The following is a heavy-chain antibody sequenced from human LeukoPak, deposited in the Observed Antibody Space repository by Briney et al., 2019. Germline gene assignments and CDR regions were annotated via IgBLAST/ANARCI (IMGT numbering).Heavy chain of an antibody. V-gene: IGHV3-72*01. CDR1: GFTFSDHY. CDR2: TRNKANSFTT. D-gene: IGHD1-1*01. J-gene: IGHJ4*02. CDR3: TRVNEGSGAAY. Sequence: GGSLRLSCAASGFTFSDHYVDWVRQAPGKGLEWIGRTRNKANSFTTEYAASVKGRFTISRDDSKNSLSLQMNSLKTEDTAVYYCTRVNEGSGAAYWGQGTLVTVSS.